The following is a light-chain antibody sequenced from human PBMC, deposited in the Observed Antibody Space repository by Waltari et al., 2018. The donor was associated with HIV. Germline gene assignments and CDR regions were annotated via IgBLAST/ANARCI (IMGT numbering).Light chain of an antibody. Sequence: QSLLTQPPSVSGAPGQEVTISCTGSSSNIGAGYHVHWYQQVPGTAPKLLISANITRPSGVPDRFSGSKSGTSASLAITGLQAEDEADYYCQSYDSSLSGVVVGGGTKLTVL. CDR2: ANI. CDR3: QSYDSSLSGVV. V-gene: IGLV1-40*01. J-gene: IGLJ2*01. CDR1: SSNIGAGYH.